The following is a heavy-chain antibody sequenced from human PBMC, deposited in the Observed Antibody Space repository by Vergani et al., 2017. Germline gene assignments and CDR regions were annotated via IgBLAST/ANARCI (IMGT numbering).Heavy chain of an antibody. V-gene: IGHV3-21*01. CDR3: ARGGVVVPAARKLPDY. D-gene: IGHD2-2*01. Sequence: EVQLVESGGGLVKPGGSLRLSCAASGFTFSSYSMNWVRQAPGKGLEWVSSISSSSSYIYYADSVKGRFTISRDNAKNSLYLQMNSLRAEDTAVYYCARGGVVVPAARKLPDYWGQGTLVTVSS. CDR2: ISSSSSYI. J-gene: IGHJ4*02. CDR1: GFTFSSYS.